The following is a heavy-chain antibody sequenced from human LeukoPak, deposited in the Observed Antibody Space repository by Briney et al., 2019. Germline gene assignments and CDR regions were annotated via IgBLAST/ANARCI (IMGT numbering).Heavy chain of an antibody. CDR1: GGSFSGYY. CDR3: ARDSITMRSLWY. CDR2: INHSGSI. D-gene: IGHD3-22*01. J-gene: IGHJ4*02. V-gene: IGHV4-34*01. Sequence: ETLSLTCAVYGGSFSGYYWSWIRQPPGKGLEWIGEINHSGSINYNPSLKSRVTISVDTSKNQFSLKLSSVTAADTAVYYCARDSITMRSLWYWGQGTLVAVSS.